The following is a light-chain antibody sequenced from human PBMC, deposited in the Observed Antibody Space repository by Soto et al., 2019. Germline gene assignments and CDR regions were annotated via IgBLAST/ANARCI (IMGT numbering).Light chain of an antibody. J-gene: IGKJ1*01. V-gene: IGKV3-15*01. CDR1: QSVDIN. CDR2: GIS. CDR3: QQYNKWPQT. Sequence: IVLTQSPSTLSVSPGDRVTLSCRASQSVDINLAWYQQRPGQPPRLLIYGISTRATGIPARFSGSGSGTDFTLTISSLQSEDLAVYHCQQYNKWPQTFGQGTKVDIK.